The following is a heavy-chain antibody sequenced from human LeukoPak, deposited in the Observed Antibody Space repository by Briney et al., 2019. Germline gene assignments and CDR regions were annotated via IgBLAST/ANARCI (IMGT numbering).Heavy chain of an antibody. J-gene: IGHJ4*02. Sequence: GGSLRLSCVASGITFSNYAVSWVRQAPEKGLDWVSVISGSAHKIRYADSVKGRFTISRDNSENIVYLQMNNLRAEDTSVYYCAGRVTGYSSGYVYWGQGTLVTVSS. CDR1: GITFSNYA. V-gene: IGHV3-23*01. D-gene: IGHD5-18*01. CDR3: AGRVTGYSSGYVY. CDR2: ISGSAHKI.